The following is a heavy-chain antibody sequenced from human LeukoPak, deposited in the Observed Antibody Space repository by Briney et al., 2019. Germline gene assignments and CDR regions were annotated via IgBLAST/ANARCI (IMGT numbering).Heavy chain of an antibody. CDR3: AGGHMVRGVIMGFFGFDH. V-gene: IGHV4-30-4*01. Sequence: SETLSLTCNVSGGSINTGDYYWTWIRQSPGKGLEWMGYIDYSGSTYYNPSLQSRLTISLDTSKNQFSMKLSSVTAEDTAVYSCAGGHMVRGVIMGFFGFDHWGQGTLATVSS. CDR1: GGSINTGDYY. CDR2: IDYSGST. J-gene: IGHJ4*02. D-gene: IGHD3-10*01.